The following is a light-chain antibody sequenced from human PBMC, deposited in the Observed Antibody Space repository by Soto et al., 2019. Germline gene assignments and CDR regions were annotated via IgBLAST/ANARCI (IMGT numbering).Light chain of an antibody. V-gene: IGLV6-57*03. CDR3: QSYDTHSVI. CDR2: EDA. Sequence: NFLLPQPHSVSEFPGKTITISCTRRGGSIADNYGQWYQQRPGSAPTIVIYEDAQRPSEVPDRFSGSIDSSSNSASLIISRLTTEDEADYYCQSYDTHSVIFGGGTKLTVL. CDR1: GGSIADNY. J-gene: IGLJ2*01.